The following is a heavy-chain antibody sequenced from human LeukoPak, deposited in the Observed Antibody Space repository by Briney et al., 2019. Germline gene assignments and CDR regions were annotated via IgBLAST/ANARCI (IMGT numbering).Heavy chain of an antibody. J-gene: IGHJ5*02. D-gene: IGHD6-19*01. CDR3: AREVRWLVRRGWFDP. CDR2: TYYRSKWYN. CDR1: GDSVSSNSAA. V-gene: IGHV6-1*01. Sequence: SQTLSLTCAISGDSVSSNSAAWSWIRQSPSRGLEWLGRTYYRSKWYNDYAVSVKSRITINPDTSKNQFSLQLNSVTPEDTAVHYCAREVRWLVRRGWFDPWGQGTLVTVSS.